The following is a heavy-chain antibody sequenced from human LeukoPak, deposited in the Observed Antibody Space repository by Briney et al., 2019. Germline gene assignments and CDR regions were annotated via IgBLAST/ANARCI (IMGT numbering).Heavy chain of an antibody. CDR2: ISYHGSNI. D-gene: IGHD2-15*01. CDR1: GFTFSEYG. Sequence: GGSLRLSCVASGFTFSEYGMHWVRQAPGKGLEWMAVISYHGSNIYFADSVKGRFSISRENAKNSLYLQMNSLRAGDTAVYYCARGTAAVYYYYGMDVWGQGTTVTVSS. CDR3: ARGTAAVYYYYGMDV. V-gene: IGHV3-30*03. J-gene: IGHJ6*02.